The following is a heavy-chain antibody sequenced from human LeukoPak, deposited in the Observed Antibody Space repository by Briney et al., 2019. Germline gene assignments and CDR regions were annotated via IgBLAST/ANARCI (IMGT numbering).Heavy chain of an antibody. J-gene: IGHJ4*02. CDR1: GFTLSSYA. V-gene: IGHV3-23*01. Sequence: GGSLRLSCAASGFTLSSYAMSWVRQAPGKGLEWVSAISGSGGSTYYADSVKGRFTISRDNSKNTLYLQMNSLRAEDTAVYYCAKDVTRFGDLVLGYWGQGTLVTVSS. CDR2: ISGSGGST. D-gene: IGHD3-10*01. CDR3: AKDVTRFGDLVLGY.